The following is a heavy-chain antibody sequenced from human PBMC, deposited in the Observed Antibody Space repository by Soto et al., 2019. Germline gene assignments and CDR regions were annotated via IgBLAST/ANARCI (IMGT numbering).Heavy chain of an antibody. J-gene: IGHJ5*02. CDR3: ARGISKYSSWYEPHTWFDA. D-gene: IGHD6-13*01. CDR2: LYFNGGT. Sequence: QVQLQESGPGLVKPSQTLSLTCNVSGGPINSPDYYWTWIRQSPGKGLEWIGYLYFNGGTQYNPSLRTPISMSLDTSKKHFSLKMRSVPGEDTAVYYCARGISKYSSWYEPHTWFDAWGQGALVTVSS. CDR1: GGPINSPDYY. V-gene: IGHV4-30-4*01.